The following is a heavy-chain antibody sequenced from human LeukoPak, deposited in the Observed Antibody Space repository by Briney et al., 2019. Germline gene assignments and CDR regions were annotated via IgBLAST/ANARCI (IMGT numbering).Heavy chain of an antibody. D-gene: IGHD2-15*01. V-gene: IGHV3-33*01. Sequence: GGSLRLSCAASGFTFSSYGMNWVRQAPGRGLEWVAVIWYDGSYKFYADSVKGRFTLSRDNSKNTLYLQMNSLRAEDTAVYYCARVDCSGGSCRPYYYYGMDVWGQGTTVTVSS. CDR2: IWYDGSYK. J-gene: IGHJ6*02. CDR1: GFTFSSYG. CDR3: ARVDCSGGSCRPYYYYGMDV.